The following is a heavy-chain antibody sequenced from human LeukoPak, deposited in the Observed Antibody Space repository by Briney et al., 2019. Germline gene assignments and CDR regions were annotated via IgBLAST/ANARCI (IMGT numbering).Heavy chain of an antibody. CDR3: AREGAYGSGNHYRGGAFDI. V-gene: IGHV3-53*01. CDR2: IYRGGST. Sequence: SGGSLRLSCATSGFSVSDNYMTWVRQAPGKGLEWVSVIYRGGSTYYADSVKGRFTISRDNSKNMVYLQMNSLRVEDTAVYYCAREGAYGSGNHYRGGAFDIWGQGTMVTVSS. D-gene: IGHD3-10*01. CDR1: GFSVSDNY. J-gene: IGHJ3*02.